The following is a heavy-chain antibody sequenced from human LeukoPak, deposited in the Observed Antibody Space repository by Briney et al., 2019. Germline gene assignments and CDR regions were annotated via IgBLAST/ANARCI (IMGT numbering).Heavy chain of an antibody. J-gene: IGHJ4*02. CDR1: GYTFTSYA. Sequence: ASVKVSCKASGYTFTSYAMNWVRQAPGQGLEWMGWINPNSGDTHYAQKFQGRVTMTRDTSISTAYMELSGLRSDDTAVYYCARDWSLDYWGQGTLVTVSS. CDR2: INPNSGDT. V-gene: IGHV1-2*02. CDR3: ARDWSLDY.